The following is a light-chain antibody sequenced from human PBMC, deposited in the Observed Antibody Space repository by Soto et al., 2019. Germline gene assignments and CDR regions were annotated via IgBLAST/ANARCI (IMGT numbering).Light chain of an antibody. CDR2: KAS. V-gene: IGKV1-5*03. CDR3: QHYNSYSEA. Sequence: DIQMTQSPSTLSASDGDRVTITCRASQTISSWLAWYQQKPGKAPKLLIYKASTLKSGVPSRFSGSGSGTAFTLPISSLQPDDFATYYCQHYNSYSEAFGQGTKVDIK. CDR1: QTISSW. J-gene: IGKJ1*01.